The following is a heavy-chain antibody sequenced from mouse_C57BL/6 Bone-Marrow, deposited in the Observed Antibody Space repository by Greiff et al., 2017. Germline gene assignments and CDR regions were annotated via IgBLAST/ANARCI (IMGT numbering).Heavy chain of an antibody. V-gene: IGHV1-69*01. D-gene: IGHD1-1*01. CDR2: IDPSDSYT. CDR3: AREDYYGSSWYFDV. J-gene: IGHJ1*03. Sequence: QVQLQQPGAELVMPGASVKLSCKASGYTFTSYWMHWVKQTPGQGLEWIGEIDPSDSYTNYNQKLKGKSTLTVDKSSSTAYMQLSSLTSEDSAVDYGAREDYYGSSWYFDVWGTGTTVTVSS. CDR1: GYTFTSYW.